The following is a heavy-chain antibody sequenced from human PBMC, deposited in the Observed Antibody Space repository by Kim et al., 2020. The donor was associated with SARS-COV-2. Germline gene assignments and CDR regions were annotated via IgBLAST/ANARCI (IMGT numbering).Heavy chain of an antibody. J-gene: IGHJ4*02. Sequence: ASVKVSCKASGYTFTSYYMHWVRQAPGQGLEWMGIINPSGGSTSYAQKFQGRVTMTRDTSTSTVYMELSSLRSEDTAVYYCARDPSPRINILTGYYRGLSYFDYWGQGTLVTVSS. CDR3: ARDPSPRINILTGYYRGLSYFDY. D-gene: IGHD3-9*01. CDR2: INPSGGST. V-gene: IGHV1-46*01. CDR1: GYTFTSYY.